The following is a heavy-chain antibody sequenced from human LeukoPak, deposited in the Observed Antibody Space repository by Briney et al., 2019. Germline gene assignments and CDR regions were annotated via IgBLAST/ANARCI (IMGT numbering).Heavy chain of an antibody. CDR1: GDSVSSNSAA. D-gene: IGHD6-19*01. V-gene: IGHV6-1*01. Sequence: SQTLSLTCALSGDSVSSNSAAWNWIRQSPSRGLEWLGRTYYRSKWYNDYAVSVKSRITINPDTSKNQFSLQLNSVTPEDTAVYYCARDRGRDSSGWYYYYYGMDVWGQGTTVTVSS. J-gene: IGHJ6*02. CDR2: TYYRSKWYN. CDR3: ARDRGRDSSGWYYYYYGMDV.